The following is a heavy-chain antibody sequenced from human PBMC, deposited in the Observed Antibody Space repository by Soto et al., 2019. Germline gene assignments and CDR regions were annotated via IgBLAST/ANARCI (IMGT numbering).Heavy chain of an antibody. CDR3: AKDLIGGYYDSSGYGPFEY. J-gene: IGHJ4*02. D-gene: IGHD3-22*01. CDR2: ISGSGGST. V-gene: IGHV3-23*01. Sequence: SLRHSCSASLFTFSSYAMSLVLKNPFKLLECFSAISGSGGSTYYADSVKGRFTISRDNSKNTLYLQMNSLRAEDTAVYYCAKDLIGGYYDSSGYGPFEYWGQGTLVTVSS. CDR1: LFTFSSYA.